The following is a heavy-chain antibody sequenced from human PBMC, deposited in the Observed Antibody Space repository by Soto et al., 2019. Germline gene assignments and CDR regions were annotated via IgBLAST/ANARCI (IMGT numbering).Heavy chain of an antibody. CDR1: GFTFSSYG. Sequence: PGGSLRLSCAASGFTFSSYGMHWVRQAPGKGLEWVAVISYDGSNKYYADSVKGRFTISRDNSKNTLYLQMNSLRAEDTAVYYCAKSLRDFWSGANWFDPGAREPWSPSPQ. D-gene: IGHD3-3*01. V-gene: IGHV3-30*18. CDR2: ISYDGSNK. J-gene: IGHJ5*02. CDR3: AKSLRDFWSGANWFDP.